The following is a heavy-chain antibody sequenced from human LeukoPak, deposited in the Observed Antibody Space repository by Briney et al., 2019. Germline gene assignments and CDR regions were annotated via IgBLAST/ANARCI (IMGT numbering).Heavy chain of an antibody. D-gene: IGHD3-10*01. CDR3: ARDFGYYYGSGSYYQAFDY. Sequence: PSETLSLTCTVYGGSFSGYYWSWIRQPPGKGLEWIGEINHSGSTNYNPSLKSRVTISVDTSKNQFSLKLSSVTAAGTAVYYCARDFGYYYGSGSYYQAFDYWGQGTLVTVSS. CDR2: INHSGST. J-gene: IGHJ4*02. CDR1: GGSFSGYY. V-gene: IGHV4-34*01.